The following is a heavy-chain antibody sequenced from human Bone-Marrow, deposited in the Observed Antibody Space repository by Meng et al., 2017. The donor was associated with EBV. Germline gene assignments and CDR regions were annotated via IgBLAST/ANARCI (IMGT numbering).Heavy chain of an antibody. CDR2: VNRSGSA. J-gene: IGHJ4*02. CDR3: ARKVTLVRGVRGPTHDS. Sequence: QVHLQGSCQVLGKPSRTLSLPFAVHGGSFSGYYWNWIRQPPGKGLEWIGEVNRSGSANYKPSLKGRVTMSVDTSKKQFSLRLTSVTAADTAVYYCARKVTLVRGVRGPTHDSWGQGTLVTVSS. CDR1: GGSFSGYY. D-gene: IGHD3-10*01. V-gene: IGHV4-34*10.